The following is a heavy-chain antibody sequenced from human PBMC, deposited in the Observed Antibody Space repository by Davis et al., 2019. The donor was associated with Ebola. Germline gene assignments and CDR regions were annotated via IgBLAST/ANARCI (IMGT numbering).Heavy chain of an antibody. CDR1: GGSISSYY. V-gene: IGHV4-34*01. J-gene: IGHJ5*01. Sequence: MPGGSLRLSCTVSGGSISSYYWSWIRQPPGKGLEWIGEINHSGSTNYNPSLKSRVTISVDTSKNQFSLKLSSVTAADTATYYCARTTKTNIEDSGLGYNSFDSWGQGVLVSVSS. CDR2: INHSGST. D-gene: IGHD4-17*01. CDR3: ARTTKTNIEDSGLGYNSFDS.